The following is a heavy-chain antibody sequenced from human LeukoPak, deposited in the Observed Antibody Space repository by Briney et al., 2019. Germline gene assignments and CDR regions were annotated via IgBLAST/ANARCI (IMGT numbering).Heavy chain of an antibody. CDR2: INHSGST. J-gene: IGHJ4*02. D-gene: IGHD5-18*01. Sequence: SETLSLTCAVSGGSISSSNRWSWVRQPPGKGLEWIGEINHSGSTNYNPSLKSRVTISVDTSKNQFSLKLSSVTAADTAVYYCARTPLWLRFDYWGQGTLVTVSS. CDR3: ARTPLWLRFDY. CDR1: GGSISSSNR. V-gene: IGHV4-4*02.